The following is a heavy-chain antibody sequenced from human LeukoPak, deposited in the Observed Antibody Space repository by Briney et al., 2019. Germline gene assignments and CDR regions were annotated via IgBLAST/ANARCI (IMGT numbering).Heavy chain of an antibody. CDR2: INHIGNS. CDR1: EFTFSTYW. J-gene: IGHJ4*02. D-gene: IGHD3-3*01. V-gene: IGHV4-4*02. Sequence: GSLRLSCAASEFTFSTYWMTWVRQTPGKELEWIGEINHIGNSYYNPSLRNRVTISIDKSRNQFSLKLSSVTAADSAVYYCARGRKYVATLTNWGQGTLVTVSS. CDR3: ARGRKYVATLTN.